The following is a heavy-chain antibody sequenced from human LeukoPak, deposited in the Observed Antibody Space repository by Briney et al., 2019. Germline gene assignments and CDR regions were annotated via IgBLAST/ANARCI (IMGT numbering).Heavy chain of an antibody. CDR3: AREVVVVVAAIPYGMDV. D-gene: IGHD2-15*01. CDR1: GYTFTGYY. Sequence: ASVKVSCKASGYTFTGYYMHWVRQAPEQGLEWMGWINPNSGGTNYAQKFQGRVTMTRDTSISTAYMELSRLRSDDTAVYYCAREVVVVVAAIPYGMDVWGQGTTVTVSS. J-gene: IGHJ6*02. V-gene: IGHV1-2*02. CDR2: INPNSGGT.